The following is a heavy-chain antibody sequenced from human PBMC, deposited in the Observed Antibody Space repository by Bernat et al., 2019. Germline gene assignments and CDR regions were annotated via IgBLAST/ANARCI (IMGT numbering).Heavy chain of an antibody. V-gene: IGHV5-10-1*01. Sequence: EVQLVQSGAEVKKPGESLRISCKGSGYSFTSYWISWVRQMPGKGLEWMGRIDPSDSYTNYSPSFQGPLTNSAGKAIRKGYLPGSSLKASENGMYYCARRDYGDYWGQGTLVTVSS. CDR1: GYSFTSYW. J-gene: IGHJ4*02. CDR2: IDPSDSYT. CDR3: ARRDYGDY.